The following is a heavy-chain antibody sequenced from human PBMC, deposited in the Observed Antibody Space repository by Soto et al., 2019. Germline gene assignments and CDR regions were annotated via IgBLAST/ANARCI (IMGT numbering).Heavy chain of an antibody. D-gene: IGHD3-16*01. J-gene: IGHJ6*02. V-gene: IGHV4-59*01. CDR2: IYSSGST. CDR1: GGSISSFY. CDR3: ARALRTNTSTYALDV. Sequence: TSETLSLTCSVSGGSISSFYWTWIRQPPGKGLEWIGYIYSSGSTNYNPSLKSRVTISEDTSKNLLSLKLTSVTAADTAVYHCARALRTNTSTYALDVWGQGTTVTVSS.